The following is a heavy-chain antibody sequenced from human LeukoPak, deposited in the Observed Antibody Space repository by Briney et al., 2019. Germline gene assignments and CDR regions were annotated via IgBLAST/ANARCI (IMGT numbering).Heavy chain of an antibody. Sequence: SSETLSLTCTVSGYSISSGYYWGWIRQPPGKGLEWIGSIYHSGSTYYNPSLKSRVTISVDTSKNQFSLKLSSATAADTAVYYCARTAVADKKNIGYYYYGMDVWGQGTTVTVSS. CDR2: IYHSGST. CDR1: GYSISSGYY. J-gene: IGHJ6*02. CDR3: ARTAVADKKNIGYYYYGMDV. V-gene: IGHV4-38-2*02. D-gene: IGHD6-19*01.